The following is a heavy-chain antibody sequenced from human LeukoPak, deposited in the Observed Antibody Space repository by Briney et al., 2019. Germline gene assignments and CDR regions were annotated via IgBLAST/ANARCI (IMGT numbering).Heavy chain of an antibody. V-gene: IGHV3-23*01. J-gene: IGHJ3*02. CDR2: ISGSGGST. D-gene: IGHD3-22*01. Sequence: GGSLRLSCAASGFTFSSYAMSWVRQAPGKGLECVSAISGSGGSTYYADSVKGRFTISRDNSKTTLYLQMNSLKAEDTAVYYCARDGDYYDSSGSVRAFDIWGQGTMVTVSS. CDR1: GFTFSSYA. CDR3: ARDGDYYDSSGSVRAFDI.